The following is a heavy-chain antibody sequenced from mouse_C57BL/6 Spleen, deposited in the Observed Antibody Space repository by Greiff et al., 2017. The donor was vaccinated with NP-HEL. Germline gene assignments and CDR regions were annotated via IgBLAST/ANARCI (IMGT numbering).Heavy chain of an antibody. Sequence: EVKLVESGGGLVKPGGSLKLSCAASGFTFSDYGMHWVRQAPEKGLEWVAYISSGSSTIYYADTVKGRFTISRDNAKNTLFLQMTSLRSEDTAMYYCAREDEVLFAYWGQGTLVTVSA. CDR1: GFTFSDYG. CDR3: AREDEVLFAY. V-gene: IGHV5-17*01. J-gene: IGHJ3*01. CDR2: ISSGSSTI.